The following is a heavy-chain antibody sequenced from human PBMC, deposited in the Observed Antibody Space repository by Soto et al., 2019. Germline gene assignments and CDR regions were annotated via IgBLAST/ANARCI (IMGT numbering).Heavy chain of an antibody. V-gene: IGHV4-30-4*01. CDR1: GGSISSGDYY. Sequence: PSETLSLTCTVSGGSISSGDYYWSWIRQPPGKGLEWIGYIYYSGSTYYNPSLKSRVTISVDASKNQFSLKLSSVTAADTAVYYCASLPTYYDFWSGEDGGWFDPWGQGTLVTVSS. J-gene: IGHJ5*02. CDR2: IYYSGST. D-gene: IGHD3-3*01. CDR3: ASLPTYYDFWSGEDGGWFDP.